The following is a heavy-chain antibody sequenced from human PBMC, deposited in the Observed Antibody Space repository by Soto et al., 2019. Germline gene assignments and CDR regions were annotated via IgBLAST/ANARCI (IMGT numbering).Heavy chain of an antibody. V-gene: IGHV3-20*04. D-gene: IGHD3-16*02. Sequence: GGSLRLSCAASGFSFAAYGISWVRQVSGKGLEWVSSIDSNGENTDYEDSVKGRFTISRDNAKNSLSLQMNSLRVEDTALYYCARDRYFFDSWGQGIVVT. CDR2: IDSNGENT. J-gene: IGHJ4*02. CDR3: ARDRYFFDS. CDR1: GFSFAAYG.